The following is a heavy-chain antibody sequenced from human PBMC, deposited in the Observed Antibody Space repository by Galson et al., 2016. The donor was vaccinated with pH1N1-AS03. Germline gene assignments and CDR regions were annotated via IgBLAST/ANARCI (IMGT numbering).Heavy chain of an antibody. D-gene: IGHD3-3*01. CDR1: GGTFSSYV. J-gene: IGHJ6*02. Sequence: SVKVSCKASGGTFSSYVISWVRQAPGQGLEWMGEIIPIFGTANYAQRFQGRVTITADESTSTAYMEVSSLRSEDTAVYYCAREGFWSGDIFDDYGLDVWGQGTAVTVSS. CDR2: IIPIFGTA. CDR3: AREGFWSGDIFDDYGLDV. V-gene: IGHV1-69*13.